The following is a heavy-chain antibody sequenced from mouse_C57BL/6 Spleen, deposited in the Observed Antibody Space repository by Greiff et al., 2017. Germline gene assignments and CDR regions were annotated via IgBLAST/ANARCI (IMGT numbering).Heavy chain of an antibody. V-gene: IGHV1-15*01. J-gene: IGHJ3*01. CDR3: TRPYDYDDWFAY. CDR2: IDPETGGT. CDR1: GYTFTDYE. Sequence: QVHVKQSGAELVRPGASVTLSCKASGYTFTDYEMHWVKQTPVHGLEWIGAIDPETGGTAYNQKFKGKAILTADKSSSTAYMELRSLTSEDSAVYYCTRPYDYDDWFAYWGQGTLVTVSA. D-gene: IGHD2-4*01.